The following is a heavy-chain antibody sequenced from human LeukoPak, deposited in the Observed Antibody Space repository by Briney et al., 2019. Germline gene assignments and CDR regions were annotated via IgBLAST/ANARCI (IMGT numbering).Heavy chain of an antibody. V-gene: IGHV3-48*04. CDR2: ISSSGSTI. CDR3: ASAGGQLVHGFGYFEY. J-gene: IGHJ4*02. CDR1: GFTFSSYS. D-gene: IGHD6-13*01. Sequence: GGSLRLSCAASGFTFSSYSMNWVRQAPGKGLEWVSYISSSGSTIYYADSVKGRFTISRDNAKNSLYLQMNSLRAEDTAVYYCASAGGQLVHGFGYFEYWGQGTLVTVSS.